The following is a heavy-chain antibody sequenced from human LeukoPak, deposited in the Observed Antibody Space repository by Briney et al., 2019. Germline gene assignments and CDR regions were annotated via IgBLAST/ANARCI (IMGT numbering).Heavy chain of an antibody. CDR3: ARVVYCSGTRCYGFDY. D-gene: IGHD2-2*01. V-gene: IGHV3-72*01. CDR2: SRNKANKYST. J-gene: IGHJ4*02. Sequence: PGGSLRLSCAASGFTFSDHYVDWVRQAPGKGLEWIGRSRNKANKYSTDYAASVKSRFTISRDESKNSLYLQMNSQKTEDTAVYFCARVVYCSGTRCYGFDYWGQGTLVTVSS. CDR1: GFTFSDHY.